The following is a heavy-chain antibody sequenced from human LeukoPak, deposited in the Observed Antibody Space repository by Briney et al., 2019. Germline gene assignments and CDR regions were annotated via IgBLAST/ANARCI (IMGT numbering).Heavy chain of an antibody. D-gene: IGHD6-6*01. Sequence: SETLSLTCTVSGGSISSYYWSWIRQPPGKGLEWIGYIYYSGSTNCNPSLKSRVTISVDTSKNQFSLKLSSVTAADTAVYYCARVARGSSSSFDYWGQGTLVTVSS. CDR2: IYYSGST. CDR1: GGSISSYY. J-gene: IGHJ4*02. V-gene: IGHV4-59*01. CDR3: ARVARGSSSSFDY.